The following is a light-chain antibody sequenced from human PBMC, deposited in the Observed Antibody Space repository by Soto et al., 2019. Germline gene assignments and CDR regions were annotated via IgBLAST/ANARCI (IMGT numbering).Light chain of an antibody. CDR1: QNLGSN. CDR2: GAS. CDR3: QQTFSKFLYT. V-gene: IGKV3D-15*01. J-gene: IGKJ2*01. Sequence: EMVMTQSPATLSVSPGERATLSCRASQNLGSNVAWYQHKVGQAPRLLIYGASTRATGIPARFSGSGSGTDFTLTISSLQPEDFATYYCQQTFSKFLYTFGQGTKVDI.